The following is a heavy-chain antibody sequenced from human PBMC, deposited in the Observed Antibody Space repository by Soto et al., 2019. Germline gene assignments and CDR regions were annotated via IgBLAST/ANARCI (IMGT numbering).Heavy chain of an antibody. CDR1: GFTFSDYA. V-gene: IGHV3-23*01. J-gene: IGHJ4*02. CDR3: AKGGAVYGLLTHDY. D-gene: IGHD3-9*01. CDR2: ITVSSSNL. Sequence: GGSLRLSCAASGFTFSDYAMGWVRQAPGKWLEWVTTITVSSSNLYYTDSVKGRFAISRDNSRNILFLQMNSLTAEDTAVYYCAKGGAVYGLLTHDYWGQGTLVTVSS.